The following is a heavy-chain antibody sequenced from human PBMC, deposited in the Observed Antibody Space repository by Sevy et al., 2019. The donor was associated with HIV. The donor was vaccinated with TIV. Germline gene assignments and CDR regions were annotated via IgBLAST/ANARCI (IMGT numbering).Heavy chain of an antibody. CDR3: ARRESSSHSGPWFDP. Sequence: SETLSLTCTVSDGSISSSSYYWGWIRQPPGKGLEWIGSIYYSGSTYYNPSLKSRVTISVDTSKNQFSLKLGSVTAADTAVYYCARRESSSHSGPWFDPWGQGTLFTVSS. J-gene: IGHJ5*02. D-gene: IGHD6-19*01. V-gene: IGHV4-39*01. CDR1: DGSISSSSYY. CDR2: IYYSGST.